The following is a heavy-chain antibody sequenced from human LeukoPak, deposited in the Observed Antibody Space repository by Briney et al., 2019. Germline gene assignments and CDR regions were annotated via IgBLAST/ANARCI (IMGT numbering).Heavy chain of an antibody. CDR3: AREQECSYGYYYYYYGMDV. J-gene: IGHJ6*02. Sequence: ASLKVSCKASGGTFSSYAISWVRQAPGQGLEWMGGIIPIFGTANYAQKFQGRVTITADESTSTAYMELSSLRSEDTAVYYCAREQECSYGYYYYYYGMDVWGQGTTVTVSS. CDR1: GGTFSSYA. CDR2: IIPIFGTA. D-gene: IGHD5-18*01. V-gene: IGHV1-69*13.